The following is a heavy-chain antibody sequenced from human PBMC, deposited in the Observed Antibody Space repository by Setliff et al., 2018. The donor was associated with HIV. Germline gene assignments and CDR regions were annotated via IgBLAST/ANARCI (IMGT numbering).Heavy chain of an antibody. D-gene: IGHD4-4*01. CDR2: IYYTGNT. Sequence: PSETLSLTCAVSGGSINSYYWSWIRQPPGKGLEWIGEIYYTGNTNYNPSLKSRVTISVDTSKNQFSLKLSSVTAADTAVYYCARGRDDYNYDPFDIWGQGTMVTVSS. CDR1: GGSINSYY. J-gene: IGHJ3*02. V-gene: IGHV4-59*12. CDR3: ARGRDDYNYDPFDI.